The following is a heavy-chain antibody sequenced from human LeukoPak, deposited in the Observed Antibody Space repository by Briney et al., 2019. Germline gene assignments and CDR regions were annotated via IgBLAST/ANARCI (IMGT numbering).Heavy chain of an antibody. CDR2: IYYSGST. D-gene: IGHD3-16*01. Sequence: SETLSLTCTVSGGSISSHYWSWIRQPPGKGLEWIGYIYYSGSTNYNPSLKSRVTISVDTSKNQFSLKLSSVTVADTAVYYCARSLGFDYWGQGTLVTVSS. CDR3: ARSLGFDY. J-gene: IGHJ4*02. V-gene: IGHV4-59*11. CDR1: GGSISSHY.